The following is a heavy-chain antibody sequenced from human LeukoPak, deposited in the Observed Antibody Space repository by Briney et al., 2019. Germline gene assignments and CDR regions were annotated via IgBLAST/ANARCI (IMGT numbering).Heavy chain of an antibody. V-gene: IGHV3-48*01. D-gene: IGHD3-22*01. CDR3: ARDYYYDSSGYYGY. CDR2: ISSSSSTI. CDR1: GFTFSSYS. Sequence: GGSLRLSCAASGFTFSSYSMNWVRQAPGKGLEWVADISSSSSTIYYADSVKGRFTISRDNAKYSLYLQMNSLRAEDTAVYYCARDYYYDSSGYYGYWGQGTLVTVSS. J-gene: IGHJ4*02.